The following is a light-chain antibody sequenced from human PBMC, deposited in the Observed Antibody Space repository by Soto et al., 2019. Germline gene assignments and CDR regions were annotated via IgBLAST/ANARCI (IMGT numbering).Light chain of an antibody. Sequence: QSALTQPASVSGSPGQSITLSCTGTSSNIGGYYYVSWYQRHPGKAPKLIIYDVNNRPSGVSNRFSGSKSGNTASLTISGLQADDEGDYYCTSYASGSFHVVFGGGTKLTVL. J-gene: IGLJ2*01. CDR3: TSYASGSFHVV. CDR1: SSNIGGYYY. CDR2: DVN. V-gene: IGLV2-14*01.